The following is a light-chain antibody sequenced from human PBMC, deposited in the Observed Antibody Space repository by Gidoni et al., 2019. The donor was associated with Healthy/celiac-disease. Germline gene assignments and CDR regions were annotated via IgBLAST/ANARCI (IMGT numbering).Light chain of an antibody. CDR3: QQRSNWPPLT. J-gene: IGKJ4*01. Sequence: EIVLTQSPATLSLSPGERATLPCRASQSVSSPLAWYQQKPGQAPRLLIYDASNRATGIPARFSGSGSGTDFTLTISSLEPEDFAVYYCQQRSNWPPLTFGGGTKVEIK. V-gene: IGKV3-11*01. CDR1: QSVSSP. CDR2: DAS.